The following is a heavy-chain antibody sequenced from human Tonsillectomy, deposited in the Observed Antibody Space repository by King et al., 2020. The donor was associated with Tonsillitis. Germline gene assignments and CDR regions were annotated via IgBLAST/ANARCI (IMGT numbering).Heavy chain of an antibody. CDR1: GCSISSGAYY. CDR2: IYYSGDT. V-gene: IGHV4-31*03. Sequence: QLQESGPGLVKPSQTLSLACTGSGCSISSGAYYWSWIRQHPGKGLEWIGYIYYSGDTYYNPSPKSRVTISVVTSKNQFSLKLSSSTAADTAVYYCARVLRYDGGWFDPWGQGTLVTVSS. J-gene: IGHJ5*02. CDR3: ARVLRYDGGWFDP. D-gene: IGHD3-9*01.